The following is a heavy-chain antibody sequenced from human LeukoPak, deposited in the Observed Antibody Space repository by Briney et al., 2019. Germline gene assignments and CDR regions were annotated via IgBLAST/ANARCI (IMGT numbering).Heavy chain of an antibody. CDR1: GFTLSSYW. D-gene: IGHD2-2*01. Sequence: GGSLRLFCAASGFTLSSYWMSWVRQAPGKGLEWVANIKQDGSEKYYVDSVKGRFTISRDNAKNSLYLQMNSLRAEDTAVYYCARDDCSSISCYHNWFDPWGQGTLVTVSS. J-gene: IGHJ5*02. CDR2: IKQDGSEK. CDR3: ARDDCSSISCYHNWFDP. V-gene: IGHV3-7*01.